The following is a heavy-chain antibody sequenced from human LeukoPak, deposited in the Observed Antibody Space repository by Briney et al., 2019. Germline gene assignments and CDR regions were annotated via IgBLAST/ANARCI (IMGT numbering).Heavy chain of an antibody. Sequence: PSETLSLTCTVSGDSFTTYHWNWIRQPAGKGLERIGRIYISGSTNYNPSLKSRVSVSADTSKNQISLRLTSVTAADTAVYYCARQIGGDWFDPWGQGTLVIVSP. J-gene: IGHJ5*02. V-gene: IGHV4-4*07. CDR1: GDSFTTYH. CDR3: ARQIGGDWFDP. D-gene: IGHD3-16*01. CDR2: IYISGST.